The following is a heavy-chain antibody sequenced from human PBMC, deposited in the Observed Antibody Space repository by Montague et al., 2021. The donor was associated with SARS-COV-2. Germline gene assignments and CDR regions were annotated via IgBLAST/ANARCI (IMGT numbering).Heavy chain of an antibody. V-gene: IGHV4-31*11. CDR2: MYYSGST. D-gene: IGHD6-13*01. J-gene: IGHJ4*02. Sequence: TLSLTCVGDLHSVSSGSQAWIGRAHVRRTVPKRIRNMYYSGSTYYNPSLKSRLSISLDTSKNHFSLRLGSVTAADTAVYYCARSESPSYSSSPFDYWGQGTLVTVSS. CDR3: ARSESPSYSSSPFDY. CDR1: LHSVSSGSQA.